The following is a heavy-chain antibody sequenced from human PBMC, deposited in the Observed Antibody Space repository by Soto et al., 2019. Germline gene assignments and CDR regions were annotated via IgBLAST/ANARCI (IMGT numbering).Heavy chain of an antibody. V-gene: IGHV1-18*01. D-gene: IGHD3-3*01. CDR3: ARDYDFWSGSWFDP. CDR1: GYTFTSYG. J-gene: IGHJ5*02. Sequence: ASVKVSCKASGYTFTSYGISWVRQTPGQGLEWMGWISAYNGNTNYAQKLQGRVTMTTDTSTSTAYMELRSLRSDDTAVYYCARDYDFWSGSWFDPWGQGTLVTVSS. CDR2: ISAYNGNT.